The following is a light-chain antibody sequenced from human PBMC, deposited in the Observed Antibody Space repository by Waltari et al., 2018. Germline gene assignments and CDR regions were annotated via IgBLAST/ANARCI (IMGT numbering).Light chain of an antibody. CDR1: SSNIGDNY. J-gene: IGLJ3*02. CDR2: RNN. CDR3: AAWDDSLSGWV. Sequence: QSVLTQLPSASGTSGQGVTISCSGSSSNIGDNYVNWYQQFPGTSPRLLIHRNNKRPSGVPDRFSGSKSGTPAFLVISGLRSEDEADYHCAAWDDSLSGWVFGGGTKVTVL. V-gene: IGLV1-47*01.